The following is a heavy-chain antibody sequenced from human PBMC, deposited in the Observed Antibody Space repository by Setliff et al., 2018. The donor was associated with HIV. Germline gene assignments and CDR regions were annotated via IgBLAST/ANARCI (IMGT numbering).Heavy chain of an antibody. Sequence: ASVKVSCKTSGYTFTTYSIHWVRQAPGQSLEWMGWINVGKGDTKYSQELQGRITLTTDTSANTAYMELSSLRSDDTALYFCVRGALLAVFDFDHWGQGTQVTVSS. CDR3: VRGALLAVFDFDH. CDR2: INVGKGDT. J-gene: IGHJ4*02. D-gene: IGHD3-10*01. V-gene: IGHV1-3*01. CDR1: GYTFTTYS.